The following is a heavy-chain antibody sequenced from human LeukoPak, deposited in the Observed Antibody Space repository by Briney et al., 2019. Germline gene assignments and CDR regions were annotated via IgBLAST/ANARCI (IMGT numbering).Heavy chain of an antibody. Sequence: ASVKVSCKASGYTFTGYYMHWVRQAPGQGLEWMGWINPNSGGTNYAQKFQGRVTMTRDTSISTAYMELSRLRSDDTAVYYCARDGVVLPAATHGYNWFDPWGQGTLVTVSS. CDR1: GYTFTGYY. CDR2: INPNSGGT. V-gene: IGHV1-2*02. D-gene: IGHD2-2*01. J-gene: IGHJ5*02. CDR3: ARDGVVLPAATHGYNWFDP.